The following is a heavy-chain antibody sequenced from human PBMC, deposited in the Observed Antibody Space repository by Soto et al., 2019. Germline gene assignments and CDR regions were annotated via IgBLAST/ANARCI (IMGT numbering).Heavy chain of an antibody. Sequence: GGSLRLSCAASGFTFDDYAMYWVRQAPGKGLEWVSGISWNSGSIGYADSVKGRFTISRDNAKNSLYLQMNSLRAEDTALYYCAKDSGRGDFWSGYYTWGQGTLVTVSS. CDR3: AKDSGRGDFWSGYYT. CDR2: ISWNSGSI. CDR1: GFTFDDYA. J-gene: IGHJ5*02. D-gene: IGHD3-3*01. V-gene: IGHV3-9*01.